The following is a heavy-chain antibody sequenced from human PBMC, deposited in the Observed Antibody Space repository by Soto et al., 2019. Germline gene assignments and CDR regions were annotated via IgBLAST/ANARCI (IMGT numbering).Heavy chain of an antibody. CDR3: AREDYYDSSGYYYSQGFDY. V-gene: IGHV1-18*04. J-gene: IGHJ4*02. Sequence: ASVKVSCKASGDTFTSYGISWVRQAPGQGLEWMGWISAYNGKTNDAQKLQGRVTMTTDTSTSTAYMELRSLRSDDTAVYYCAREDYYDSSGYYYSQGFDYWGQGTLVTVSS. D-gene: IGHD3-22*01. CDR1: GDTFTSYG. CDR2: ISAYNGKT.